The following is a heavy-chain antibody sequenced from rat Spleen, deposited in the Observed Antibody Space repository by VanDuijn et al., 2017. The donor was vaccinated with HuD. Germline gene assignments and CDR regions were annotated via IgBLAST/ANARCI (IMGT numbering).Heavy chain of an antibody. J-gene: IGHJ4*01. V-gene: IGHV5-31*01. CDR1: GFTFSNYG. D-gene: IGHD1-5*01. Sequence: EVQLVESGGGLVQPGRSMKLSCAASGFTFSNYGMAWVRQAPGKGLEWVASITNTGGSIYYPDSVKGRFTISRDNAKSTLYLQMNSLRSEDTATYYCTRDRYRYNYDYVMDAWGQGASVTVSS. CDR2: ITNTGGSI. CDR3: TRDRYRYNYDYVMDA.